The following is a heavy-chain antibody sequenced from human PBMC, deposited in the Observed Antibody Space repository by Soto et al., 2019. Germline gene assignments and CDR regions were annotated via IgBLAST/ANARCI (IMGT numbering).Heavy chain of an antibody. Sequence: GGSLRLSCAASGFTFSHYVLSWVRQSPERGLEWVSSISGSGSSVYVADSVRSRFIMSRDLSTNTVSLQMNSLRAEDTAVYYCAKVRASYLSASYFYYGLDVWGQGTTVTVSS. J-gene: IGHJ6*02. CDR1: GFTFSHYV. CDR2: ISGSGSSV. D-gene: IGHD3-10*01. CDR3: AKVRASYLSASYFYYGLDV. V-gene: IGHV3-23*01.